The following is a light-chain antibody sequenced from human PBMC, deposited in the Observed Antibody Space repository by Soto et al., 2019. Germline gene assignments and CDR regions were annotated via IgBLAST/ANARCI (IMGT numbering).Light chain of an antibody. J-gene: IGKJ3*01. CDR2: GTS. CDR1: QSVSSY. CDR3: RQRNDWPFT. Sequence: EIVLKQSPATLSLSPGERATISCRASQSVSSYLAWYQQKPGQAPRLLIYGTSNRATGIPARFSGSGSGTDFTLPISSLEPEDFAVYYCRQRNDWPFTFGPVTKVDIK. V-gene: IGKV3-11*01.